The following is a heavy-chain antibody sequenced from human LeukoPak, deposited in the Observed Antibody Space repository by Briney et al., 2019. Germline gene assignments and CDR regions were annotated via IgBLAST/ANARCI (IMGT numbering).Heavy chain of an antibody. CDR2: IYTSEST. CDR3: ARDLNWYSGYLFDY. J-gene: IGHJ4*02. CDR1: GGSISSYY. Sequence: SETLSLTCTVSGGSISSYYWSWIRQPAGEGLGGIGRIYTSESTNYNPSLKSRVTMSVDTSKNQFSLTLSSVTAADTAVYYCARDLNWYSGYLFDYWGQGTLVTVSS. V-gene: IGHV4-4*07. D-gene: IGHD5-12*01.